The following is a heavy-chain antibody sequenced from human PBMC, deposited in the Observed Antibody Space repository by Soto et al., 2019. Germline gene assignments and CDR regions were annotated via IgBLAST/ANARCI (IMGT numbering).Heavy chain of an antibody. J-gene: IGHJ4*02. V-gene: IGHV1-46*01. CDR2: INPSGGST. CDR1: GYTFTSYY. D-gene: IGHD6-6*01. CDR3: ARDPYSSSSSPMYYFDY. Sequence: QVQLVQSGAEVKKPGASVKVSCKASGYTFTSYYMHWVRQAPGQGLEWMGIINPSGGSTSYAQKFQGRVTMTRDTSTSTVYMELSSLRSEDTAVYYCARDPYSSSSSPMYYFDYWGQGTLFTVSS.